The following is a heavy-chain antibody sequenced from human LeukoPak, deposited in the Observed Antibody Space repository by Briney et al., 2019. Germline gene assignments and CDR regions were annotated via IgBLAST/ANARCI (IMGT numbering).Heavy chain of an antibody. CDR1: GFTFSNYW. CDR3: TRGYFDRLLNF. J-gene: IGHJ4*02. CDR2: INSDGSST. D-gene: IGHD3-9*01. V-gene: IGHV3-74*01. Sequence: PGESLRLSCAASGFTFSNYWMHWVRQAPGRGLVWVSHINSDGSSTTYADFVKGRFTISRDNAKNTLYLQMNTLRAEDTAVYYCTRGYFDRLLNFWGQGTLVTVSS.